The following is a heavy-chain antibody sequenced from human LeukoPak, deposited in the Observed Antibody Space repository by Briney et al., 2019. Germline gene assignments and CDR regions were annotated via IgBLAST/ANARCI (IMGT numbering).Heavy chain of an antibody. J-gene: IGHJ5*02. D-gene: IGHD6-6*01. CDR2: IYPSDSDT. CDR1: GYRFTSYW. V-gene: IGHV5-51*01. CDR3: ARRHSSSSRWFDP. Sequence: GESLKISCKGSGYRFTSYWIGWVRQMPGKGLELMGIIYPSDSDTRYSPSFQGQVTISADKSISTAYLQWSSLKASDTAMYYCARRHSSSSRWFDPWGQGTLVTVSS.